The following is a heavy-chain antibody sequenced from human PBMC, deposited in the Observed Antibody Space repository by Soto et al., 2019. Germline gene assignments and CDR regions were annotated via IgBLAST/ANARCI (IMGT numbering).Heavy chain of an antibody. Sequence: PSETLSLTCTVSGGSISSSSYYWGWIRQPPGKGLEWVGSIYYSGSTYYNPSLKSRVTISVDTSKNQFSLKLSSVTAADTAVYYCASTWIQPFWDYWGQGTLVTVSS. CDR1: GGSISSSSYY. D-gene: IGHD5-18*01. V-gene: IGHV4-39*01. J-gene: IGHJ4*02. CDR2: IYYSGST. CDR3: ASTWIQPFWDY.